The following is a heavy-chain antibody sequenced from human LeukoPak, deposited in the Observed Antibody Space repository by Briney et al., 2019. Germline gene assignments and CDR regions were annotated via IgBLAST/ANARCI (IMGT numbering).Heavy chain of an antibody. Sequence: NASETLSLTCTVSGGSISSSSYYWGWIRQPPGKGLEWIGSIYYSGSTYYNPSLKSRVTISVDTSKNQFSLKLSSVTAADTAVYYCARERDSSGYYSDYWGQGTLVTVSS. J-gene: IGHJ4*02. D-gene: IGHD3-22*01. CDR1: GGSISSSSYY. CDR2: IYYSGST. CDR3: ARERDSSGYYSDY. V-gene: IGHV4-39*07.